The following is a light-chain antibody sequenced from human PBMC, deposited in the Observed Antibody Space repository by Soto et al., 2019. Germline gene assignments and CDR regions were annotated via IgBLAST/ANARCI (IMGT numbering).Light chain of an antibody. Sequence: QSALTQPASASGSPGQSITISCTGTSSDVGGYNHVSWYQHHPGKAPKFMIYEVSNRPSGVSNRFSGSKSGNTASLTISGLQAEDEADYYCSSYTSSSIVVFGGGTKVTVL. CDR1: SSDVGGYNH. V-gene: IGLV2-14*01. CDR2: EVS. J-gene: IGLJ2*01. CDR3: SSYTSSSIVV.